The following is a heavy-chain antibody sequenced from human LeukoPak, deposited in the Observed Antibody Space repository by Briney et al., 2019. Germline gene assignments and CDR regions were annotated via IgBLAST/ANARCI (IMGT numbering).Heavy chain of an antibody. Sequence: SETLSLTCAVYGGSFSGYYWSWILQPPGKGLEWIGEINHSGSTNYNPSLKSRVTISVDTSKNQFSLKLSSVTAADTAVYYCARYNYGINDYWGQGTLVTVSS. D-gene: IGHD5-18*01. CDR3: ARYNYGINDY. CDR1: GGSFSGYY. V-gene: IGHV4-34*01. J-gene: IGHJ4*02. CDR2: INHSGST.